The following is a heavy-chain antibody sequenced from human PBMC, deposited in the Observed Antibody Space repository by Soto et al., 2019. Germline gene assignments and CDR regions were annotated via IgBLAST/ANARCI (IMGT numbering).Heavy chain of an antibody. J-gene: IGHJ4*02. CDR3: ASETRYCSGGSCYSVN. Sequence: GSLRLSCAASGFTFSSYSMNLVRQAPGKGLEWVSYISSSSSTIYYADSVKGRFTISRDNAKNSLYLQMNSLRAEDTAVYYCASETRYCSGGSCYSVNWGQGTLVTVSS. CDR2: ISSSSSTI. CDR1: GFTFSSYS. V-gene: IGHV3-48*01. D-gene: IGHD2-15*01.